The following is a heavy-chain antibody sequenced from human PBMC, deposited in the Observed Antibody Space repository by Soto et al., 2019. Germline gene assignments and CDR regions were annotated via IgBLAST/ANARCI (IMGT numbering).Heavy chain of an antibody. Sequence: GESLKISCKGYGYTFTDYWVGWVRQMPGKGLELIGLIYPGDSDTRYSPSFQGRVTISADKSISTAFLQWSSLRASDTAMYYCASQKTVIRGPLSSNWFDPWGQGTLVTVSS. CDR3: ASQKTVIRGPLSSNWFDP. CDR1: GYTFTDYW. V-gene: IGHV5-51*01. J-gene: IGHJ5*02. CDR2: IYPGDSDT. D-gene: IGHD1-1*01.